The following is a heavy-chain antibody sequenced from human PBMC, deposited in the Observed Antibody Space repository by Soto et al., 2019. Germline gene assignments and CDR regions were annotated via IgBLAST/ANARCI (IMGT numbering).Heavy chain of an antibody. Sequence: QVQLVQSGAEVKKPGASVKVSCKTSGYPFTSYGINWVRQAPGQGPEWMGWISAYNGKTSYTQKFQGRVTMTTDTSPSTAYMELRSLRSDATAVYYCARDRLIAVTGLLHYWGQGTLVTVSS. CDR3: ARDRLIAVTGLLHY. CDR2: ISAYNGKT. D-gene: IGHD6-19*01. J-gene: IGHJ4*02. CDR1: GYPFTSYG. V-gene: IGHV1-18*01.